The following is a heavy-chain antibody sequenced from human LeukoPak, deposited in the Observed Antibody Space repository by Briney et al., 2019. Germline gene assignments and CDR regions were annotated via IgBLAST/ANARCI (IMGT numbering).Heavy chain of an antibody. V-gene: IGHV1-46*01. Sequence: VASVKVSCEASGYTFTSYYMHWVRQAPGQGLEWVGIINPSGGSTSYAQKFQGRVTMTRDTSTSTVYMELSSLRSEDTAVYYCAREYIAVAGKAPFDYWGQGTLVTVSS. CDR1: GYTFTSYY. J-gene: IGHJ4*02. CDR3: AREYIAVAGKAPFDY. CDR2: INPSGGST. D-gene: IGHD6-19*01.